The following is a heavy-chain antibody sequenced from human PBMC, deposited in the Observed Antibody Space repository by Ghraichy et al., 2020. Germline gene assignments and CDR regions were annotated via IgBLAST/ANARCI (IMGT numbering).Heavy chain of an antibody. Sequence: GSLSLTCTVSGGSISSSSYYWGWIRQPPGKGLEWIGSIYYSGSTYYNPSLKSRVTISVDTSKNQFSLKLSSVTAADTAVYYCARRSTVTPYWYFDLWGRGTLVTVSS. CDR3: ARRSTVTPYWYFDL. J-gene: IGHJ2*01. D-gene: IGHD4-17*01. V-gene: IGHV4-39*01. CDR1: GGSISSSSYY. CDR2: IYYSGST.